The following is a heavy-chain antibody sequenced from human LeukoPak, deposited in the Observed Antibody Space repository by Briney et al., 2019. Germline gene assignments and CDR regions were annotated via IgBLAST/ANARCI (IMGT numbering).Heavy chain of an antibody. CDR2: TYYASKWKN. J-gene: IGHJ2*01. D-gene: IGHD1-26*01. V-gene: IGHV6-1*01. CDR3: VRQASWALGWYFDL. CDR1: GDSVSRASAG. Sequence: SQTLSLTCAISGDSVSRASAGWNWIRQSPSRGLEWLGRTYYASKWKNDYAVSVKSRISINPDTSQNQFSLQLNSVTPDDTAVYYCVRQASWALGWYFDLWGRGTLVTVSS.